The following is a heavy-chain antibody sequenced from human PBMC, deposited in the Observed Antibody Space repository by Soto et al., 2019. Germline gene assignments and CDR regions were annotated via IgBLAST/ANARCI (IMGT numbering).Heavy chain of an antibody. CDR2: IYYSGST. Sequence: SETLSLTCTVSGGSISSSSYYWGWIRQPPGKGLEWIGSIYYSGSTYYNPSLKSRVTISVDTSKNQFSLKLSSVTAADTAVYYCARHPECDFWSGYRPGLFDYWGQGTLVTVSS. V-gene: IGHV4-39*01. D-gene: IGHD3-3*01. CDR3: ARHPECDFWSGYRPGLFDY. J-gene: IGHJ4*02. CDR1: GGSISSSSYY.